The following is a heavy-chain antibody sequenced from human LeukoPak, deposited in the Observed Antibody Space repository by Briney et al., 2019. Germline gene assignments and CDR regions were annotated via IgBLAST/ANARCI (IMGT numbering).Heavy chain of an antibody. CDR2: ISSSGSTI. CDR1: GFTFSSYE. D-gene: IGHD5-24*01. Sequence: PGGSLRLSCAASGFTFSSYEMNWVRRAPGKGLEWVSYISSSGSTIYYADSVKGRFTISRDNAKNSLYLQMNSLRAEDTAVYYCARGWLQFDYWGQGTLVTVSS. J-gene: IGHJ4*02. CDR3: ARGWLQFDY. V-gene: IGHV3-48*03.